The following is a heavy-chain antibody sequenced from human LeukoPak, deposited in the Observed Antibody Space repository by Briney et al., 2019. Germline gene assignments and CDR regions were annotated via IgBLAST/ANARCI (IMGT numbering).Heavy chain of an antibody. Sequence: ASVKVSCKASGGTFSSYAISWVRQAPGQGLELMGGIIPIFGTANYAQKFQGRVTITADESTSTAYMELSSLRSEDTAVYYCARSAIAVAGKADYWGQGTLVTVSS. CDR2: IIPIFGTA. V-gene: IGHV1-69*13. J-gene: IGHJ4*02. D-gene: IGHD6-19*01. CDR3: ARSAIAVAGKADY. CDR1: GGTFSSYA.